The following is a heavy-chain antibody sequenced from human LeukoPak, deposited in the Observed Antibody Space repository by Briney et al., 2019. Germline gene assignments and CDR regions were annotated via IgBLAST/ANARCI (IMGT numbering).Heavy chain of an antibody. Sequence: SETLSLTCTVSGGSISNRGYYWGWIRQPPGKGLEWIGNIYYSGSTYYNPSLKSRVTISVDTSKNQFSLKLSSVTAADTAVYYCAKTYYYDPFDFWGQGTLVTVSS. J-gene: IGHJ4*02. CDR3: AKTYYYDPFDF. D-gene: IGHD3-22*01. V-gene: IGHV4-39*01. CDR2: IYYSGST. CDR1: GGSISNRGYY.